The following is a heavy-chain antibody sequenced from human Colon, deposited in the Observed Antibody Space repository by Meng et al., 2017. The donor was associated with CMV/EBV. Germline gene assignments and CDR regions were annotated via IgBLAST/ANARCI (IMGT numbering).Heavy chain of an antibody. J-gene: IGHJ4*02. CDR3: ARGGAYSTSSFDY. CDR2: VNSDESST. D-gene: IGHD6-6*01. V-gene: IGHV3-74*01. Sequence: ASGFTFRSYWMHWVRQAPGKGLVWVSHVNSDESSTSYADSVKGRFTISRDNAKNTLYLQMHSLRAEDTAVYYCARGGAYSTSSFDYWGQGTLVTVSS. CDR1: GFTFRSYW.